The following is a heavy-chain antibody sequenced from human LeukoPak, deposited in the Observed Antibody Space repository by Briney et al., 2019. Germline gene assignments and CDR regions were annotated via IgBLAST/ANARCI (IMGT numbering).Heavy chain of an antibody. J-gene: IGHJ4*02. CDR3: ARVAGSIDY. CDR1: GYSFTTYD. CDR2: MNLKSGYT. Sequence: ASVKVSCKASGYSFTTYDINWVRQGTGQGHEWMGWMNLKSGYTGYAQKFQGRVTITRDTSTSTVYMELSSLRSEDTAVYYCARVAGSIDYWGQGTLVTVSS. D-gene: IGHD1-26*01. V-gene: IGHV1-8*03.